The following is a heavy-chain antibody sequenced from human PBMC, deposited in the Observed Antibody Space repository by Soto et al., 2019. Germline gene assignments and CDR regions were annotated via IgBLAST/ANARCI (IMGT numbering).Heavy chain of an antibody. Sequence: QVQLVESGGGVVQPGRSLRLSCAASGFTFSSFAIHWVRRAPGKGLEWVAVISYDGSNKFYADSVKGRFTISRDNSKNKMFLQMNSLRTEDTAVYYCTRDKGFGELPSNWFDPWGQGTLVTVSS. D-gene: IGHD3-10*01. CDR3: TRDKGFGELPSNWFDP. CDR1: GFTFSSFA. V-gene: IGHV3-30-3*01. J-gene: IGHJ5*02. CDR2: ISYDGSNK.